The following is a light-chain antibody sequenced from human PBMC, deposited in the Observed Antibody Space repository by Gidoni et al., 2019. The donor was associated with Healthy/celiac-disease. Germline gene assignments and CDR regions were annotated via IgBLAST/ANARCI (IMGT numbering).Light chain of an antibody. Sequence: EIVLTQSPATLSLSPGARAPLPCRASQSVSSYLAWYQQKPGQAPRLLIYDASNRATGIPARFSGSGSGTDFTLTISSLEPEDFAVYYCQQRSNWPRLTFGGGTKVEIK. V-gene: IGKV3-11*01. CDR1: QSVSSY. CDR3: QQRSNWPRLT. J-gene: IGKJ4*01. CDR2: DAS.